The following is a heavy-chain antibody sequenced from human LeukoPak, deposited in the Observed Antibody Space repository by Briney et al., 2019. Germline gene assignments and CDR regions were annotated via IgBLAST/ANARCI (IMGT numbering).Heavy chain of an antibody. D-gene: IGHD5-18*01. CDR2: ISHGGST. V-gene: IGHV4-38-2*01. Sequence: SETLSLTCGVSGYSISSGHYWGWIRQPPGKGLQWIGSISHGGSTSFTPSLESRVTISLDTSKTSFSLNLTSVTAADTAMYYCVRYGGPYSYGYSGVFFWGQGTLVTVSS. J-gene: IGHJ4*02. CDR3: VRYGGPYSYGYSGVFF. CDR1: GYSISSGHY.